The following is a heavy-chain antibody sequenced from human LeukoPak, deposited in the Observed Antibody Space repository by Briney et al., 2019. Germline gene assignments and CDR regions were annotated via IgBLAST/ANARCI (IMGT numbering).Heavy chain of an antibody. CDR2: ISGSGGST. Sequence: GGSLRLSCAASGFTFSSYAMSWVRQALGKGLEWVSAISGSGGSTYYADSVKGRFTISRDNSKNTLYLQMNSLRAEDTAVYYCAKELRGYSVGRTLGHWGQGTMVTVSS. CDR3: AKELRGYSVGRTLGH. V-gene: IGHV3-23*01. D-gene: IGHD5/OR15-5a*01. CDR1: GFTFSSYA. J-gene: IGHJ3*01.